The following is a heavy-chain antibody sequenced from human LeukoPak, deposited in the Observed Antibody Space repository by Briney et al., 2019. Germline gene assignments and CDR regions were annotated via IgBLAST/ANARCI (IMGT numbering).Heavy chain of an antibody. CDR2: INPSGGST. V-gene: IGHV1-46*01. CDR3: AREVTIFVSLPYFDY. Sequence: ASVKVSCKASGYTFTSYGISWVRQAPGQGLEWMGIINPSGGSTSYAQKFQGRVTMTRDTSTSTVYMELSSLRSEDTAVYYCAREVTIFVSLPYFDYWGQGTLVTVSS. J-gene: IGHJ4*02. CDR1: GYTFTSYG. D-gene: IGHD3-3*01.